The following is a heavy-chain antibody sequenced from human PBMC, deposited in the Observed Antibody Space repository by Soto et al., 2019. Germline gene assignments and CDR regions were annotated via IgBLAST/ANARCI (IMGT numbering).Heavy chain of an antibody. CDR3: AREFQEYSSSWYFDY. Sequence: SETLALTCTGSGGPISSYYWSGSRQPPGKGLEWIGYIYYSGSTNYNPSLKSRVTISVDTSKNQFSLKLSSVTAADTAVYYCAREFQEYSSSWYFDYWGQGTLVTVS. V-gene: IGHV4-59*01. D-gene: IGHD6-13*01. J-gene: IGHJ4*02. CDR2: IYYSGST. CDR1: GGPISSYY.